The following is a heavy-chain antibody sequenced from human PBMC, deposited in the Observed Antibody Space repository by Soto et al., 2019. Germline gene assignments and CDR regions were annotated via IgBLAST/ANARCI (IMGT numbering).Heavy chain of an antibody. CDR2: IYHSGST. D-gene: IGHD3-10*01. CDR3: AREADGDGFSAEYFQH. J-gene: IGHJ1*01. V-gene: IGHV4-4*02. CDR1: GGSISSSNW. Sequence: QVQLQESGPGLVKPSGTLSLTCAVSGGSISSSNWWSWVRQPPGKGLEWIGEIYHSGSTNYNPSLKSRVTTSADKSKNQFSLKLSSVTAADTAVYYCAREADGDGFSAEYFQHWGQGTLVTVSS.